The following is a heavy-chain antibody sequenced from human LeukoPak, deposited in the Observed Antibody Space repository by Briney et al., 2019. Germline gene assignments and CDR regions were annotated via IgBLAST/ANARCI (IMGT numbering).Heavy chain of an antibody. CDR2: LSGSGANT. CDR1: GFTFTSYA. D-gene: IGHD2-2*01. J-gene: IGHJ4*02. Sequence: GGSLRLSCETSGFTFTSYAMNWVRQAPGKGLEWVSGLSGSGANTDYADSVKGRFTISSDNSKSTVYMQMNSLRAEGTALYYCAKGFSDSTLSDFEYWGQGTLVTVSS. V-gene: IGHV3-23*01. CDR3: AKGFSDSTLSDFEY.